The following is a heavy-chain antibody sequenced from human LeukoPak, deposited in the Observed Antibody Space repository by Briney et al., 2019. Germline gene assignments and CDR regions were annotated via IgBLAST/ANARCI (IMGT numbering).Heavy chain of an antibody. CDR3: ARGEGGSYPGPYYFDY. CDR1: GGTSSSYA. D-gene: IGHD2-15*01. J-gene: IGHJ4*02. Sequence: GSSVKVSCKASGGTSSSYAISWVRQAPGQGLEWMGGIIPIFGTANYAQKFQGRVTITADESTSTAYMELSSLRSEDTAVYYCARGEGGSYPGPYYFDYWGQGTLVTVSS. V-gene: IGHV1-69*01. CDR2: IIPIFGTA.